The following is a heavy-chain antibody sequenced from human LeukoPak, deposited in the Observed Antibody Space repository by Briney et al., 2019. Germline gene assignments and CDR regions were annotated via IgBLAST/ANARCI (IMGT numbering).Heavy chain of an antibody. V-gene: IGHV4-61*05. J-gene: IGHJ3*02. CDR2: IYHSGST. CDR3: ATLYSSGWYGTFDI. CDR1: GGSISSGGYY. Sequence: SETLSLTCTVSGGSISSGGYYWSWIRQPPGKGLEWIGEIYHSGSTNYNPSLKSRVTISVDKSKNQFSLKLNSVTAADTAVYYCATLYSSGWYGTFDIWGQGTMVTVSS. D-gene: IGHD6-19*01.